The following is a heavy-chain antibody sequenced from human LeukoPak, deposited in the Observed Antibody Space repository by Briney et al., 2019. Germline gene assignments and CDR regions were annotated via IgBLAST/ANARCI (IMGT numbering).Heavy chain of an antibody. V-gene: IGHV1-69*04. CDR1: GGTFSSYA. Sequence: SVTVSCKASGGTFSSYAISWVRQAPGQGLEWMGRIIPILGIANYAQKFQGRVTITADKSTSTAYMELSSLRSEDTAVYYCARSYSSSLFDYWGQGTLVTVSP. CDR2: IIPILGIA. CDR3: ARSYSSSLFDY. J-gene: IGHJ4*02. D-gene: IGHD6-13*01.